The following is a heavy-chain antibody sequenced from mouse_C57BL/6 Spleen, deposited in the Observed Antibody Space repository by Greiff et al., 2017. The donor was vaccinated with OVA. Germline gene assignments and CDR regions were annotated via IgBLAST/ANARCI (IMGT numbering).Heavy chain of an antibody. Sequence: QVQLKESGAELVKPGASVKISCKASGYAFSSYWMNWVKQRPGQGLEWIGQIYPGDGDTNYNGKFKGKATLTADKSSSTAYMQRSSLTSEDSAVYFCARGHFDGYYDYWGQGTTLTVSS. D-gene: IGHD2-3*01. CDR3: ARGHFDGYYDY. V-gene: IGHV1-80*01. CDR2: IYPGDGDT. CDR1: GYAFSSYW. J-gene: IGHJ2*01.